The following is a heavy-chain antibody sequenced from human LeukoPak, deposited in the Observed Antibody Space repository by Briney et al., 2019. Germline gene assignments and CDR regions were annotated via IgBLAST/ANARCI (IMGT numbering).Heavy chain of an antibody. CDR2: IWYDGSNR. CDR1: GFTFSSYG. CDR3: AKAGYCSGGSCYSVDY. Sequence: GGSLRLSCAASGFTFSSYGMHWVRQAPGKGLEWVAVIWYDGSNRFYADSVKGRFTISRDNSKNTLYLQMNSLRAEDTAVYYCAKAGYCSGGSCYSVDYWGQGTLVTVSS. V-gene: IGHV3-33*06. J-gene: IGHJ4*02. D-gene: IGHD2-15*01.